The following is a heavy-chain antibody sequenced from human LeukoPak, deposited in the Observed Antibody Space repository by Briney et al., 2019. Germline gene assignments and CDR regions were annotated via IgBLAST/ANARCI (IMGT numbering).Heavy chain of an antibody. CDR3: ARDRGGSYTPLDY. D-gene: IGHD1-26*01. Sequence: GGSLRLSCAASGFTFSSYEMNWVRQAPGKGLEWVSFINGNSAAINYADSVRGRFTISRDNAKNSVYLQMNSLRAEDTAVYYCARDRGGSYTPLDYWGQGTLVTVSS. CDR1: GFTFSSYE. J-gene: IGHJ4*02. V-gene: IGHV3-48*01. CDR2: INGNSAAI.